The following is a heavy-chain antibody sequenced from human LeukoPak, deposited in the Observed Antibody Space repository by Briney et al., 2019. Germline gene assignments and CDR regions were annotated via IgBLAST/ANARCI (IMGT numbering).Heavy chain of an antibody. V-gene: IGHV3-23*01. J-gene: IGHJ4*02. D-gene: IGHD1-20*01. CDR2: ISGSGGST. CDR1: GFTFSSYA. CDR3: AKDPSRYWTHLDY. Sequence: PGRSLRLSCAASGFTFSSYAMSWVRQAPGKGLEWVSAISGSGGSTYYADSVKGRFTISRDNSKNTLYLQMNSLRAEDTAVYYCAKDPSRYWTHLDYWGQGTLVTVSS.